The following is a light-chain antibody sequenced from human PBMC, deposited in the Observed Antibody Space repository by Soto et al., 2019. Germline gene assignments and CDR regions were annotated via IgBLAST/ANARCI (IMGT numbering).Light chain of an antibody. CDR3: SSYTTSSTLYV. CDR1: SSDVGAYNY. V-gene: IGLV2-14*03. J-gene: IGLJ1*01. CDR2: DVT. Sequence: QSALTQPASVSGSPGQSITISCTGTSSDVGAYNYVSWYQQYPGKAPKYIIYDVTNRPSGVSYRFSGSKSVNTASLTISGLQAEDEADYYCSSYTTSSTLYVFGTGTKLTVL.